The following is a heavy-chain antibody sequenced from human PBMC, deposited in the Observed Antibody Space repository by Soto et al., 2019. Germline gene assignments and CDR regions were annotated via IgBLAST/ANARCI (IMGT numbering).Heavy chain of an antibody. CDR3: ARGPDTSLILPFDY. J-gene: IGHJ4*02. Sequence: EVQLVESGGGLLQPGGSLRLSCSTSGFTFSSYSFNWVRQAPGKGLEWLSYISSGADTIYYAGSVKGRFTISRDDAKSSLFLQMISLRDEDSAVYYCARGPDTSLILPFDYWGQGTLVTVSS. D-gene: IGHD2-15*01. V-gene: IGHV3-48*02. CDR2: ISSGADTI. CDR1: GFTFSSYS.